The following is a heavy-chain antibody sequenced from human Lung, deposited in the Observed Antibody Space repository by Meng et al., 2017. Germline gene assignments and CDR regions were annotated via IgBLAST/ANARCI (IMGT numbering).Heavy chain of an antibody. CDR3: ARGTPGRSYSDF. CDR1: DYTFTGYG. CDR2: LGAHDGDR. Sequence: QVRPVQSGAEVKKPGASVKVSCKSSDYTFTGYGVSWVRQAPGQGLEWMAWLGAHDGDRSHAPRFQGRVTVTADRLTATSFMELRNLRYDDTAVYYCARGTPGRSYSDFWGQGTLVTVSS. J-gene: IGHJ4*02. D-gene: IGHD3-10*01. V-gene: IGHV1-18*04.